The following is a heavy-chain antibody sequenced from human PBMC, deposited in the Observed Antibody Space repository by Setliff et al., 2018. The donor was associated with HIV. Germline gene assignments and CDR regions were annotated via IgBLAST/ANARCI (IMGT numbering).Heavy chain of an antibody. CDR3: ARVAPKWDLLKWFDP. CDR2: MNPNSGNT. D-gene: IGHD1-26*01. V-gene: IGHV1-8*03. J-gene: IGHJ5*02. Sequence: ASVKVSCKASGYTFTSYDINWVRQATGQGLEWMGWMNPNSGNTGYAQKFQGRVTITADTTAAHMDLSSLKPEDTAVYYCARVAPKWDLLKWFDPWGQGTLVTVSS. CDR1: GYTFTSYD.